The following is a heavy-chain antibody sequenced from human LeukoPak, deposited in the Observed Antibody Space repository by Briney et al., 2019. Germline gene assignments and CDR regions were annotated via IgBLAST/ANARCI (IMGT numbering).Heavy chain of an antibody. CDR2: ISSSGSTI. D-gene: IGHD3-10*01. J-gene: IGHJ3*02. Sequence: GGSLRLSCAASGFTFSSYEMNWVRQAPGKGLEWVSYISSSGSTIYYADSVKGRFTISRDNAKNSLYLQMNSLRAEDTAVYYCARTSPYYYGSGSGVGAFDIWGQGTMVTVSS. V-gene: IGHV3-48*03. CDR3: ARTSPYYYGSGSGVGAFDI. CDR1: GFTFSSYE.